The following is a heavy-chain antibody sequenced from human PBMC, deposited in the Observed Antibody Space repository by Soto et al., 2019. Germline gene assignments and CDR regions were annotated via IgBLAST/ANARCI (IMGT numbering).Heavy chain of an antibody. CDR1: GGTFSSYA. CDR2: IIPIFGTA. Sequence: QVQLVQSGAEVKKPGSSVKVSCKASGGTFSSYAISWVRQAPGQGLEWMGGIIPIFGTANYAQKFQGRVRITAEESRGTGSMEVSSLRSEDPAVYYCARVVELLPNWFAPWGQGTLVIVSS. D-gene: IGHD3-10*01. V-gene: IGHV1-69*01. CDR3: ARVVELLPNWFAP. J-gene: IGHJ5*02.